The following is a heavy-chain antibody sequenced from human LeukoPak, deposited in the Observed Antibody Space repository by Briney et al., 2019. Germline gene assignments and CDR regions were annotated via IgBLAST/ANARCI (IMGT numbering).Heavy chain of an antibody. J-gene: IGHJ4*02. Sequence: GGSLRLSCVVSGSTSSSYAMHWVRQAPGKGLEWVSGISWNSGSIGYADSVKGRFTISRDNAKNSLYLQMNSLRAEDTALYYCAKSDAFGGVIDQPVDYWGQGTLVTVSS. CDR3: AKSDAFGGVIDQPVDY. V-gene: IGHV3-9*01. CDR1: GSTSSSYA. D-gene: IGHD3-16*02. CDR2: ISWNSGSI.